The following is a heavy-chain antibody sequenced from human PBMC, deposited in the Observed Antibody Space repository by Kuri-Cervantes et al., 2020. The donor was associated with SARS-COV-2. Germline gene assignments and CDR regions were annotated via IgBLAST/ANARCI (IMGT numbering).Heavy chain of an antibody. CDR1: GFTFSSYD. Sequence: GGSLRLSCAASGFTFSSYDMHWVRQATGKGLEWVSAIGTAGDTYYPGSVKGRFTISRENAKNSLYPQMNSLRAGDTAVYYCAKGVWRIQLWSYPGDDDAFDIWGQGTTVTVSS. V-gene: IGHV3-13*01. CDR3: AKGVWRIQLWSYPGDDDAFDI. D-gene: IGHD5-18*01. CDR2: IGTAGDT. J-gene: IGHJ3*02.